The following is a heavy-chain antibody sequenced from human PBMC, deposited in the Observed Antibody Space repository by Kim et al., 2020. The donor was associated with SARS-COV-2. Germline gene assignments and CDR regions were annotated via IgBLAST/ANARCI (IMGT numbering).Heavy chain of an antibody. V-gene: IGHV1-46*01. CDR1: GYTFTSYY. Sequence: ASVKVSCKASGYTFTSYYMHWVRQAPGQGLEWMGIINPSGGSTSYAQKLQGRVTMTRDTSTSTVYMELSSLRSEDTAVYYCARDFYYDRRLYGMDVWGQGTTVTVSS. CDR3: ARDFYYDRRLYGMDV. J-gene: IGHJ6*02. D-gene: IGHD3-22*01. CDR2: INPSGGST.